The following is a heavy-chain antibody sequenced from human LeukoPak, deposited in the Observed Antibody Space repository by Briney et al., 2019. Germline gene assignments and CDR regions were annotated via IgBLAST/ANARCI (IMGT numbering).Heavy chain of an antibody. CDR1: GFTFSSYS. CDR2: LSTSSSYI. V-gene: IGHV3-21*01. D-gene: IGHD6-13*01. J-gene: IGHJ6*03. CDR3: AKDATPALGTVYMDV. Sequence: GGSLRLSCAASGFTFSSYSMNWVRQAPGKGLEWVSSLSTSSSYIYYADSLKGRFTISRDNAKNSLYLQMNSLRAEDTAVYYCAKDATPALGTVYMDVWGKGTTVTISS.